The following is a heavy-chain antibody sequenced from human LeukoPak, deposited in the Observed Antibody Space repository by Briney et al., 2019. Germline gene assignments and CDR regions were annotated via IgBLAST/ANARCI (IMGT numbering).Heavy chain of an antibody. J-gene: IGHJ4*02. CDR3: ARGNPETDVYFDY. V-gene: IGHV3-23*01. CDR1: GFTFSSYA. Sequence: PGGSLRLSCAASGFTFSSYAMSWVRQAPGKGLEWVSTISGSGGSTYYADSVKGRFSISRDNSKNTLYLQMNSLRAEDTAVYYCARGNPETDVYFDYWGQGTLVTVSS. CDR2: ISGSGGST. D-gene: IGHD1-14*01.